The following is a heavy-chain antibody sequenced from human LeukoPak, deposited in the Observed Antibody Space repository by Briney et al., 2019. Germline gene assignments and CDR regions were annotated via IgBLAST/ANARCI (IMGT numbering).Heavy chain of an antibody. J-gene: IGHJ4*02. V-gene: IGHV4-4*07. D-gene: IGHD6-13*01. CDR3: ARDSSSIAAAGNFDY. Sequence: SETLSLTCTVSGGSISSYYWSWIRQPAGKGLEWIGRIYTSGSTNYNPSLKSRVTISVDTSKNQFSLKLSSVTAADTAVYYCARDSSSIAAAGNFDYWGQGTLVTVSS. CDR1: GGSISSYY. CDR2: IYTSGST.